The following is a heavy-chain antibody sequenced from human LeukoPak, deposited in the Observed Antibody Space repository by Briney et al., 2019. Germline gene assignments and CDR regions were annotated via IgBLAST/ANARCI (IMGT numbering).Heavy chain of an antibody. CDR2: LSGRGGNS. CDR3: ARGIAAAASDY. D-gene: IGHD6-13*01. Sequence: GGSLRLSCAASGFTFSIYVMSWVRQAPGKGLEWVSTLSGRGGNSYYADSVKGRFTISRDNSKNMLFLQMNSLRADDTAIYFCARGIAAAASDYWGQGTLVTVSS. CDR1: GFTFSIYV. J-gene: IGHJ4*02. V-gene: IGHV3-23*01.